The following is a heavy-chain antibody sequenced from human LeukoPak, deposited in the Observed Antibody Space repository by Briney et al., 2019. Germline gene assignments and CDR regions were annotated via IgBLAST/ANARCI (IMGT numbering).Heavy chain of an antibody. V-gene: IGHV1-69*04. CDR3: ASDGVSSAYGFDI. CDR2: IIPILGIA. Sequence: SVKVSCKASGGTFSSYAISWVRQAPGQGLEWMGRIIPILGIANYAQKFQGRVTITADKSTSTAYMELSSLRSEDTAVYYCASDGVSSAYGFDIWGQGTMVTVSS. J-gene: IGHJ3*02. D-gene: IGHD2-2*01. CDR1: GGTFSSYA.